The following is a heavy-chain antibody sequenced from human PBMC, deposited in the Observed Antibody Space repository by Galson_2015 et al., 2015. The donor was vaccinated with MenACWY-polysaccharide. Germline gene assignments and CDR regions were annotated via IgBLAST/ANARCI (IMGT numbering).Heavy chain of an antibody. J-gene: IGHJ4*02. Sequence: SLRLSCAASGFSFSTYSMNWVRQAPGKGLEWVANIKPDGSQKNYVDSVKGRFTISRDNARDSLYLQMNSLRAEDTAIYYCARGARWLDDWGQGTLVTVSS. CDR2: IKPDGSQK. CDR3: ARGARWLDD. V-gene: IGHV3-7*04. CDR1: GFSFSTYS. D-gene: IGHD2-15*01.